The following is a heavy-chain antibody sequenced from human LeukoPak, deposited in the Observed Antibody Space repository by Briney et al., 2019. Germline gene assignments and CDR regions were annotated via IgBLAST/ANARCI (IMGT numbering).Heavy chain of an antibody. V-gene: IGHV1-8*03. CDR1: GYTFTGYY. CDR2: MNPNSGNT. D-gene: IGHD3-10*01. Sequence: GASVKVSCKASGYTFTGYYMHWVRQAPGQGLEWMGWMNPNSGNTGYAQKFQGRVTITRDTSISTAYMELSSLRSEDTAVYYCARGRSKVLLWFGEGDYYMDVWGKGTTVTVSS. J-gene: IGHJ6*03. CDR3: ARGRSKVLLWFGEGDYYMDV.